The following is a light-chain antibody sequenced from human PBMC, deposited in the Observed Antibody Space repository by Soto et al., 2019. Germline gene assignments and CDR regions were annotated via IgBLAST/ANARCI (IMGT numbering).Light chain of an antibody. CDR3: QQHSGSPRT. CDR2: GAS. J-gene: IGKJ3*01. Sequence: EIELTQSPCTLSLSPGEGATLSCRASQGVSSSLAWYQQKRGQAPRLLIYGASSMHTGIPARFSGSGSGTEFTLTISRLEPEDFAVYYCQQHSGSPRTFGPGTKVDIK. V-gene: IGKV3-20*01. CDR1: QGVSSS.